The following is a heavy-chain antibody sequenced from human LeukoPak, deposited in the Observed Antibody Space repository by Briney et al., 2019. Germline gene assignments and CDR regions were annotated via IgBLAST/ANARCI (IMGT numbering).Heavy chain of an antibody. D-gene: IGHD1-26*01. V-gene: IGHV3-7*01. CDR1: GGSISSSSYY. CDR3: ARDTVGAGHY. Sequence: ETLSLTCTVSGGSISSSSYYWGWIRQPPGKGLEWVANIRQDGSEKYYVDSVKGRFTISRDNAKNSLYLQMNNLRAEDTAVYYCARDTVGAGHYWGQGTLVTVSS. CDR2: IRQDGSEK. J-gene: IGHJ4*02.